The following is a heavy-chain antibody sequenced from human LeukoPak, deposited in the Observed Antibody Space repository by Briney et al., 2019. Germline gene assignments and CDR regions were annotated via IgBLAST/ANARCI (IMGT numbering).Heavy chain of an antibody. V-gene: IGHV3-48*03. CDR3: ARDRSKVTAYDDALDI. CDR1: GFTFSSYE. J-gene: IGHJ3*02. CDR2: ISDIGTTQ. Sequence: PGGSLRLSCAASGFTFSSYELNWVRQAPGKGLEWVSYISDIGTTQHYADSVKGRFTISRDNANNSLYLQMNSLTAEDTAVYYCARDRSKVTAYDDALDIWGQGTMVIVSS. D-gene: IGHD2-21*02.